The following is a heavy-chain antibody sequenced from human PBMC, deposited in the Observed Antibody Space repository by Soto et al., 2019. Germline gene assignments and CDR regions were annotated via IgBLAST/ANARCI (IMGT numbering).Heavy chain of an antibody. V-gene: IGHV1-46*01. Sequence: ASVKVSCKASGYTFSSYYMNWVRQAPGQGLEWLGIINPSGGYTTYAQRFLGRVTISRDNSKNTLYLQMNSLRAEDTAVYYCARDDSRAYYYDAFDIWGQGTMVTVSS. J-gene: IGHJ3*02. CDR2: INPSGGYT. CDR3: ARDDSRAYYYDAFDI. D-gene: IGHD3-22*01. CDR1: GYTFSSYY.